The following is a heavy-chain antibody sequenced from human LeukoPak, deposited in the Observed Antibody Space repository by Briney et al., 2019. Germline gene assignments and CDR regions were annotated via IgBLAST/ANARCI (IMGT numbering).Heavy chain of an antibody. J-gene: IGHJ5*02. CDR3: AKDRQGDILTGYYAEGNWFDP. Sequence: PGGSLRLSCAASGFTFSSYGMHWVRQAPGKGLEWVAFIRYDGSNKYYADSVKGRFTISRDNSKNTLYLQMNSLRAEDTAVYYCAKDRQGDILTGYYAEGNWFDPWGQGTLVTVSS. V-gene: IGHV3-30*02. CDR1: GFTFSSYG. D-gene: IGHD3-9*01. CDR2: IRYDGSNK.